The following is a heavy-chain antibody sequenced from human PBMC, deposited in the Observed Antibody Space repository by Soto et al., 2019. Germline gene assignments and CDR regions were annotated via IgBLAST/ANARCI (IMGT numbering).Heavy chain of an antibody. CDR3: ARGGIGMVRTFDH. J-gene: IGHJ4*02. Sequence: GGSLRLSCAASGVTVSSTYMSWVRQAPGKGLEWVSIIFSSGESFYADSVKGRFTISRDSSDNTVYLQMNSLKAEDTAVYYCARGGIGMVRTFDHWGQGTLVTVSS. CDR2: IFSSGES. D-gene: IGHD3-10*01. CDR1: GVTVSSTY. V-gene: IGHV3-53*01.